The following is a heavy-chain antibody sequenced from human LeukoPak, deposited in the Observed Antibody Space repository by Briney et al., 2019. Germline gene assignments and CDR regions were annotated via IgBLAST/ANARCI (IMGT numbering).Heavy chain of an antibody. D-gene: IGHD3-3*01. CDR1: GGTFSSYA. CDR2: IVPIFGTA. CDR3: ERALVFGVVIIEFDP. J-gene: IGHJ5*02. Sequence: SVKVSCKASGGTFSSYAISWVRQAPGQGLEWMGGIVPIFGTANYAQKFQGRVTITADESTSTAYMELSSLRSVDTAVYYCERALVFGVVIIEFDPWGQGTLVTVSS. V-gene: IGHV1-69*13.